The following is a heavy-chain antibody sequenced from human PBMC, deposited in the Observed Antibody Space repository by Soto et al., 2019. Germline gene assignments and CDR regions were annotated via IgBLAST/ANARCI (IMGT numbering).Heavy chain of an antibody. Sequence: QLQLQESGPGLVKPSETLSLTCTVSGGSISSSSYYWGWIRQPPGKGLEWIGSIYYSGSTYYNPSLKSRVTIPVDTSKNQFSLKLSSVTAADTAVYYCARPGYSYGLYWFDPWGQGTLVTVSS. D-gene: IGHD5-18*01. J-gene: IGHJ5*02. CDR3: ARPGYSYGLYWFDP. CDR2: IYYSGST. CDR1: GGSISSSSYY. V-gene: IGHV4-39*01.